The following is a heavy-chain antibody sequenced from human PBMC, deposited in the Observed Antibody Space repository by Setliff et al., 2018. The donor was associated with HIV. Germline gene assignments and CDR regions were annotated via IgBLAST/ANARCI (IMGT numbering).Heavy chain of an antibody. CDR2: IQHSGRT. J-gene: IGHJ4*02. D-gene: IGHD5-18*01. Sequence: PSETLSLTCAVYGGSFSGYCWSWIRQPPGKGLEWIGEIQHSGRTNYNPSLKSRITISLDTSKNQFSLRMRSVTAADTAVYYCARVFVDTAVLRVLEYYFDSWGRGTLVTVSS. V-gene: IGHV4-34*01. CDR1: GGSFSGYC. CDR3: ARVFVDTAVLRVLEYYFDS.